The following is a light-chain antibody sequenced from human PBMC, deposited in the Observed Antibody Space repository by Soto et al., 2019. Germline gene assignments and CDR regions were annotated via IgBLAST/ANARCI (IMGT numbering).Light chain of an antibody. CDR1: QSVSSNY. V-gene: IGKV3-20*01. CDR3: QQYGSSPIT. J-gene: IGKJ5*01. Sequence: EIVFTQSPCTLSVTPGERATLSCRASQSVSSNYLAWYQQKPGQAPRLLIYGASSRATGIPDRFSGSGSGTDFTLTISRLEPEDFAVYYCQQYGSSPITFGQGTRLEVK. CDR2: GAS.